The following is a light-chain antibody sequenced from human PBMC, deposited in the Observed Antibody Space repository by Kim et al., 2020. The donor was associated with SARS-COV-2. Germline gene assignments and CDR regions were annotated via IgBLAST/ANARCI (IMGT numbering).Light chain of an antibody. V-gene: IGLV2-14*03. CDR3: SSYATTRSYV. J-gene: IGLJ1*01. Sequence: GQSITIACTGTSSDVGAYKYVSWYQHHPGKAPKLMIFDVNNRPSGFSNRFSGSKSGNTASLTISGLQAEDEADYYCSSYATTRSYVFGTGTKVTVL. CDR1: SSDVGAYKY. CDR2: DVN.